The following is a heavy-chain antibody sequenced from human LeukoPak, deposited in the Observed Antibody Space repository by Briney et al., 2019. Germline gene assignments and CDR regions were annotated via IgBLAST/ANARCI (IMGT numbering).Heavy chain of an antibody. D-gene: IGHD6-19*01. V-gene: IGHV4-34*01. CDR3: ARDNEQWPPRGWFGP. J-gene: IGHJ5*02. CDR1: GGSFSGYY. CDR2: INHSGST. Sequence: SKTLSLTCAVYGGSFSGYYWSWIRQPPGKGLEWIGEINHSGSTNYNPSLKSRVTISVDTSKNQFSLKLSSVTAADTAVYYCARDNEQWPPRGWFGPWGQGTLVTVSS.